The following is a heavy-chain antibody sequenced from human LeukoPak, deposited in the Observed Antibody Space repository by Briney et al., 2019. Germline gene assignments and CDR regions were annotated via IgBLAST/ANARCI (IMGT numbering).Heavy chain of an antibody. CDR2: IYWNDDK. D-gene: IGHD3-22*01. CDR1: GFSLSTSGVG. J-gene: IGHJ4*02. Sequence: KASGPTLVNLTQTLTLTCTFSGFSLSTSGVGVGWIRQPPGKALEWLALIYWNDDKRYSPSLKSRLTITKDTSKNQVVLTMTNMDPVDTATYYCAQIVPYYYDSSGYYYYFDYWGQGTLVTVSS. V-gene: IGHV2-5*01. CDR3: AQIVPYYYDSSGYYYYFDY.